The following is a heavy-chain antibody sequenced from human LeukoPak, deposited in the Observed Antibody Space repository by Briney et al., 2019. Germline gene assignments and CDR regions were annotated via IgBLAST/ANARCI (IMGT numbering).Heavy chain of an antibody. V-gene: IGHV3-33*01. Sequence: GRSLRLSCAASGFTFSSYGMHWVRQAPGKGLEWVAVIWYDGSNKYYADSVKGRFTISRDNSKNTLYLQMSSLRAEDTAVYYCARDGRSSWPFFDYWGQGTLVTVSS. CDR1: GFTFSSYG. CDR2: IWYDGSNK. J-gene: IGHJ4*02. CDR3: ARDGRSSWPFFDY. D-gene: IGHD6-13*01.